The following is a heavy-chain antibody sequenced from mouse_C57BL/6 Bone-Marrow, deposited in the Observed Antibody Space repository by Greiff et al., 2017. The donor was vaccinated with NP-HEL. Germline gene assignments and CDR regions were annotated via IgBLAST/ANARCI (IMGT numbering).Heavy chain of an antibody. CDR3: AREEGWLLRLDY. J-gene: IGHJ4*01. D-gene: IGHD2-3*01. CDR2: IYPGSGST. Sequence: QVQLQQPGAELVKPGASVKMSCKASGYTFTSYWITWVKQRPGQGLEWIGDIYPGSGSTNYNEKFKSKATLTVDTSSSTAYMQLSSLTSEDSAVYYCAREEGWLLRLDYWGQGTSVTVSS. CDR1: GYTFTSYW. V-gene: IGHV1-55*01.